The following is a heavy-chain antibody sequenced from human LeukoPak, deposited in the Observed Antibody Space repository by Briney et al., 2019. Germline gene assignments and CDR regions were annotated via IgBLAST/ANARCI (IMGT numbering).Heavy chain of an antibody. CDR1: GLIFSSYV. CDR3: AKKGYYDGSGYYMYYFDH. J-gene: IGHJ4*02. Sequence: GGSLRLSCAASGLIFSSYVMNWVRQAPGKGLEWVSAISGSGGTAYYADSVKGRFTISRDNSKNTLYLQMNSLRAEDTAVYYCAKKGYYDGSGYYMYYFDHWGQGTLVTVSS. D-gene: IGHD3-22*01. CDR2: ISGSGGTA. V-gene: IGHV3-23*01.